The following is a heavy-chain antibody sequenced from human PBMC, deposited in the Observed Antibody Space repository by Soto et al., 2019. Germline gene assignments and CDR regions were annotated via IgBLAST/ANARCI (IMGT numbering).Heavy chain of an antibody. Sequence: QVQLQESGPGLVKPSETLSLTGTVSGGSISSYYWSWIRQPPGKGLEWIGYIYYSGSTNYNPSLKSRVTISVDTSKNQFSLKLSSVTAADTAVYYCARRYGYAFDIWCQGTMVTVSS. CDR2: IYYSGST. CDR1: GGSISSYY. V-gene: IGHV4-59*01. CDR3: ARRYGYAFDI. D-gene: IGHD4-17*01. J-gene: IGHJ3*02.